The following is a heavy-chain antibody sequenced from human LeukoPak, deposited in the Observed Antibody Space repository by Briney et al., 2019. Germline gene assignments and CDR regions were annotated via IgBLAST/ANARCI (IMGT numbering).Heavy chain of an antibody. V-gene: IGHV4-39*02. CDR1: GGSISSSTYY. CDR3: ARDRPVGYCSSTSCYPYYYYMDV. Sequence: SETLSLTCTVSGGSISSSTYYWGWIRQPPGKGLEWIGSICYSGCTYSNPSLKSRVTISVDTSKNQFSLKLSSVTAADTAVYYCARDRPVGYCSSTSCYPYYYYMDVWGKGTTVTVSS. J-gene: IGHJ6*03. D-gene: IGHD2-2*01. CDR2: ICYSGCT.